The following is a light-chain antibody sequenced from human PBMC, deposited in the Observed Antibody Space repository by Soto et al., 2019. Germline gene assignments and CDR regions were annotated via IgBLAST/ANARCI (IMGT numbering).Light chain of an antibody. CDR1: RSDVGSYNR. CDR2: EVT. J-gene: IGLJ2*01. V-gene: IGLV2-18*02. Sequence: QSVLTQPPSVSGSPGQSGTISCTGTRSDVGSYNRVSWYQQPPGTAPKLMIYEVTNRPSGVPDRFSGSKSGNTASLTISGLQAEDEADYYCSSYTSSITLVFRGGTKLTVL. CDR3: SSYTSSITLV.